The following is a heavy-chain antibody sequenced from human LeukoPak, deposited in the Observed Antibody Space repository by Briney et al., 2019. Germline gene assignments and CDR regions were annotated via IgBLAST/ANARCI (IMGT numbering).Heavy chain of an antibody. CDR1: GFTFSTYW. V-gene: IGHV3-74*01. Sequence: GGSLRLSCAASGFTFSTYWMHWVRQAPGKGLVWVSRIKYDGSMTTYGDSVKGRFSISRDNAKNTVDLQMYSLRAEDTAVYYCARGASSAYYVDYWGQGTLVSVSS. CDR3: ARGASSAYYVDY. J-gene: IGHJ4*02. D-gene: IGHD3-22*01. CDR2: IKYDGSMT.